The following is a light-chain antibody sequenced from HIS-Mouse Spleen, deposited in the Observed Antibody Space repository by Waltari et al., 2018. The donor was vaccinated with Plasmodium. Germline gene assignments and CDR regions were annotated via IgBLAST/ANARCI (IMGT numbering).Light chain of an antibody. CDR1: ALPKKY. Sequence: SYELTQPPSVSVSPGQTARITCSGDALPKKYDYWDQQKSGTAPVLVSYEDSKRPAGIPERFSGSSSGTMATLTISAAQVEDEADYYCYSTDSSGNHRVFGGGTKLTVL. CDR3: YSTDSSGNHRV. V-gene: IGLV3-10*01. CDR2: EDS. J-gene: IGLJ3*02.